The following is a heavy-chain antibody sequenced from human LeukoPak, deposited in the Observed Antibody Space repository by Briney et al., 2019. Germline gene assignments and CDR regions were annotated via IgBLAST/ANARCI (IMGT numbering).Heavy chain of an antibody. V-gene: IGHV4-61*02. Sequence: TSETLSLTCTVSGGSISSRSYYWSWIRQPAGKGLEWIGRIYTSGSTNYNPSLKSRVTISVDTSKNQFSLKLSSVTAADTAVYYCARDALLGAEDYWGQGTLVTVSS. CDR2: IYTSGST. CDR1: GGSISSRSYY. CDR3: ARDALLGAEDY. D-gene: IGHD7-27*01. J-gene: IGHJ4*02.